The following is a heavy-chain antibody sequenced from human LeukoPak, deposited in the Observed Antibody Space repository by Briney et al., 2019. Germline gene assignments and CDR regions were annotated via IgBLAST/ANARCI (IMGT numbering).Heavy chain of an antibody. D-gene: IGHD3-3*01. CDR2: IYTSGST. CDR1: GGSISSYY. Sequence: SETLSLTCTVSGGSISSYYWSWIRQPPGKGLEWIGYIYTSGSTNYNPSLKCRVTISVDTSKNQFSLKLSSVTAADTAVYYCARAARDFWSGYYTYYYYYMDVWGKGTTVTVSS. CDR3: ARAARDFWSGYYTYYYYYMDV. J-gene: IGHJ6*03. V-gene: IGHV4-4*09.